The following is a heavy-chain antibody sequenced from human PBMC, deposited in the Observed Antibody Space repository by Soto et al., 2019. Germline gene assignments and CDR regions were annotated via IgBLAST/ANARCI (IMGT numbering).Heavy chain of an antibody. CDR3: ARAKVREWELSYYFDY. D-gene: IGHD1-26*01. CDR2: IIPIFGTA. V-gene: IGHV1-69*13. Sequence: GGSVKGCWEASRGAPGSLSRSWGGQDPRKGLEWMGGIIPIFGTANYAQKFQGRVTITADESTSTAYMELSSLRSEDTAVYYCARAKVREWELSYYFDYWGQGTLVTVSS. J-gene: IGHJ4*02. CDR1: RGAPGSLS.